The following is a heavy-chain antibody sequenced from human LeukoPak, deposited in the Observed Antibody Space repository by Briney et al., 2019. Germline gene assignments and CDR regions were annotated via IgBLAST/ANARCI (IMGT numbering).Heavy chain of an antibody. CDR1: GFTVSSYE. Sequence: PGGSLRLSCAASGFTVSSYEMNSVSQDPGKGLEWVSYISSRGRTIYYAAYVKGRFTISRDNAKNSLYLQMNSLRAEDTAVYYCARDPPYDILTGLMWDYWGQGTLVTVSS. V-gene: IGHV3-48*03. J-gene: IGHJ4*02. D-gene: IGHD3-9*01. CDR2: ISSRGRTI. CDR3: ARDPPYDILTGLMWDY.